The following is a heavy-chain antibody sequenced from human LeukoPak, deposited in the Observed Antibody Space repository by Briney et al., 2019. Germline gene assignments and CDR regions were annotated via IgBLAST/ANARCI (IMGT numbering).Heavy chain of an antibody. V-gene: IGHV1-2*02. Sequence: ASVKVSCKASGYTFTGYYMHWVRQAPGQGLEWMGWINPNSGGTNYAQKFQGRVTMTRDTSITTAYMELSRLRSDGTAVYYCARAVRTVYYFGYWGQGTLVTVSS. D-gene: IGHD3-10*01. J-gene: IGHJ4*02. CDR2: INPNSGGT. CDR3: ARAVRTVYYFGY. CDR1: GYTFTGYY.